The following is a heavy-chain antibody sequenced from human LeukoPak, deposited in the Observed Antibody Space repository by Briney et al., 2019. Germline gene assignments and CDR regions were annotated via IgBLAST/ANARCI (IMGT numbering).Heavy chain of an antibody. D-gene: IGHD2-2*01. V-gene: IGHV1-69*13. Sequence: SVKVSCKASGGTFSSYAISWVRQAPGQGLEWMGGIIPIFGTANYAQKFQGRVTITADESTSTAYMELSSLRSEDTAVYYCARGSYCSSTSCSFDYWGQGTLVTVSS. CDR2: IIPIFGTA. CDR1: GGTFSSYA. J-gene: IGHJ4*02. CDR3: ARGSYCSSTSCSFDY.